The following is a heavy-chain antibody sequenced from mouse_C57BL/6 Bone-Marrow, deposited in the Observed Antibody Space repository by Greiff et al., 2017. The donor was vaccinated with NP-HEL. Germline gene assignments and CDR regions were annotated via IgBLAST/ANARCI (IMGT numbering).Heavy chain of an antibody. CDR3: TKTYYYGSSYEYFDV. Sequence: LVESGAELVRPGASVKLSCTASGFNIKDDYMHWVKQRPEQGLEWIGWIDPENGDTEYASKFQGKATITADTSSNTAYLQLSSLTSEDTAVYYCTKTYYYGSSYEYFDVWGTGTTVTVSS. CDR1: GFNIKDDY. J-gene: IGHJ1*03. CDR2: IDPENGDT. V-gene: IGHV14-4*01. D-gene: IGHD1-1*01.